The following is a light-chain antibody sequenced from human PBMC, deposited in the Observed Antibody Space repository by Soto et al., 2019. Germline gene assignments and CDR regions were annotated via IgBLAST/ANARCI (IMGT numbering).Light chain of an antibody. CDR1: QNIDSG. CDR2: KAS. CDR3: QQYHFFWT. J-gene: IGKJ1*01. V-gene: IGKV1-5*03. Sequence: DIQMTQSPSTLSASVGDRVTITCRASQNIDSGLAWYQQKQGKAPKLLIYKASTLESGVPLRFSGSGSGTEFTITITSLQPDDVATYYCQQYHFFWTFGQGTRVEIK.